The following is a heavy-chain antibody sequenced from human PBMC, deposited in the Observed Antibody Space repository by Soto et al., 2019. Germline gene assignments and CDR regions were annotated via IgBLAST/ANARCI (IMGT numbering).Heavy chain of an antibody. CDR3: AREGGGYTDRRYYFDY. CDR2: IIPIFGTA. Sequence: QVQLVQSGAEVKKPGSSVKVSCKASGGTFSSYAISWVRRAPGQGLEWMGGIIPIFGTANYAQKFQGRVTITADESTSTAYMELSSLRSEDTAVYYCAREGGGYTDRRYYFDYWGQGTLVTVSS. J-gene: IGHJ4*02. D-gene: IGHD5-12*01. CDR1: GGTFSSYA. V-gene: IGHV1-69*01.